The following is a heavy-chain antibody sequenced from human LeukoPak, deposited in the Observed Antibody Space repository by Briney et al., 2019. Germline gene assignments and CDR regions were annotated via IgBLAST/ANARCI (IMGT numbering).Heavy chain of an antibody. J-gene: IGHJ6*02. Sequence: GGSLRLSCAVSGFTLTTYAMSWVRQAPGKGLEWVSAISRSGGTYYAASVKGRFTMSRDTSKNTLYLQMNSLRAEDTAVYYCARDLGTTPVAYYYYGMDVWGQGTTVTVSS. V-gene: IGHV3-23*01. CDR1: GFTLTTYA. CDR3: ARDLGTTPVAYYYYGMDV. D-gene: IGHD3-16*01. CDR2: ISRSGGT.